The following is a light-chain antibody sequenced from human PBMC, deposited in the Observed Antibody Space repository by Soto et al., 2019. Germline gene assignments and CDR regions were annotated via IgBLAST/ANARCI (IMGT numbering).Light chain of an antibody. V-gene: IGLV2-14*01. J-gene: IGLJ3*02. CDR3: SSDVSGYSLGV. CDR2: EVS. CDR1: SSDINTSRY. Sequence: QSALTQPASVSGSAGQTSTISCIGASSDINTSRYVSWYQQHPGKATKLLIYEVSIRPSGVSSCFSGSKSANTASLTISGLQPEDAADYFCSSDVSGYSLGVFGGGTKVTVL.